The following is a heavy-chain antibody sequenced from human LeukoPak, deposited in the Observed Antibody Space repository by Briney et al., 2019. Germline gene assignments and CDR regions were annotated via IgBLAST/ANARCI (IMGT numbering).Heavy chain of an antibody. J-gene: IGHJ4*02. D-gene: IGHD5-18*01. CDR2: ISYDGSNK. CDR1: GFTFSSNA. V-gene: IGHV3-30*04. CDR3: ARGRGGYSYGCDY. Sequence: GRSLRLSCAASGFTFSSNAMHWVRQAPGKGLEWVAVISYDGSNKYYADSVKGRFTISRDNSKNTLYLQMNSLRAEDTAVYYCARGRGGYSYGCDYWGQGTLVTVSS.